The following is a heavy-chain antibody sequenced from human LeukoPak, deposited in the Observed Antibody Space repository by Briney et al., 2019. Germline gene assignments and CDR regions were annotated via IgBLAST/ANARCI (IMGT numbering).Heavy chain of an antibody. Sequence: QPGGSLRLSCAASGFTFSSYGMSWVRQAPGKGLEWVSYISSSGSTIYYADSVKGRFTISRDNAKNSLYLQMNSLRAEDTAVYYCARETSHYYYYYYMDVWGKGTTVTVSS. CDR2: ISSSGSTI. V-gene: IGHV3-48*04. CDR1: GFTFSSYG. J-gene: IGHJ6*03. CDR3: ARETSHYYYYYYMDV.